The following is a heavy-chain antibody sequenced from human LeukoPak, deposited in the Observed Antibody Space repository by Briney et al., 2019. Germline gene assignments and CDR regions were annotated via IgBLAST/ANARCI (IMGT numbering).Heavy chain of an antibody. CDR1: GFTFSRYW. J-gene: IGHJ4*02. CDR2: ISSRDSTV. D-gene: IGHD2-21*02. CDR3: VRDNAVATTIY. Sequence: GGSLRLSCEASGFTFSRYWMHWVRQAPGKGLEWLSYISSRDSTVDYADSVKGRFTISRDNAKNSLYLQMNSLRAEDTAMYYCVRDNAVATTIYWGQGTLVTVSS. V-gene: IGHV3-48*04.